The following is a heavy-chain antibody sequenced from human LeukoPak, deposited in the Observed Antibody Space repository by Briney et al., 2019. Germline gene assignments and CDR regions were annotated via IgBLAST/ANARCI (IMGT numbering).Heavy chain of an antibody. J-gene: IGHJ6*03. CDR2: INPNTGGT. CDR1: GYTFTNYY. D-gene: IGHD3-22*01. Sequence: GASVKVSCKASGYTFTNYYIHWVRQAPGQGLEWMGRINPNTGGTKYAQKFQGRVTVTADTSISTTYLELRSLSSDDTAVYYCARDPKNFYDSKFDYFHMDVWGKGATVTISS. V-gene: IGHV1-2*02. CDR3: ARDPKNFYDSKFDYFHMDV.